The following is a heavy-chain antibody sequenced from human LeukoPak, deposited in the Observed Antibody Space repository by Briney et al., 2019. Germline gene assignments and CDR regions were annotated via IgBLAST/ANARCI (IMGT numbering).Heavy chain of an antibody. J-gene: IGHJ4*02. CDR1: GVSLSIDI. Sequence: PGGSLRLSRAPSGVSLSIDIMNWVRQAPGNGLEWVSSISSSSSYIYYADSVKGRFTISRDNAKNSLYLQMNSLRAEDTAVYYCARAAGSETYWGQGTLVTVSS. CDR3: ARAAGSETY. CDR2: ISSSSSYI. V-gene: IGHV3-21*01. D-gene: IGHD6-19*01.